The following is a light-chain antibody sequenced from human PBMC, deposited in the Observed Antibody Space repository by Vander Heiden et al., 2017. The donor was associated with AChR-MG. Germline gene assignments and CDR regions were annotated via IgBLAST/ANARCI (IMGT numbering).Light chain of an antibody. Sequence: EVVMTQSPATLSVSPGESATLSCRASQSVNNNLAWYQQKPGQAPRLLIYGASTRATDVPARFSGNGSGTEFTLIISSLQSEDCAVYYCQQYKNWPPWTFGQGTKVDIK. CDR3: QQYKNWPPWT. CDR1: QSVNNN. CDR2: GAS. J-gene: IGKJ1*01. V-gene: IGKV3-15*01.